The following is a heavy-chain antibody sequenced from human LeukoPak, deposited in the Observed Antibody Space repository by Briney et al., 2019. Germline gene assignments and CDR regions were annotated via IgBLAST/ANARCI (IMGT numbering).Heavy chain of an antibody. Sequence: GGSLRLSCAASGFTSATYWMTWVRQAPGKGLEWVACIKQDGSGEKYVDSVRGRFTISGDNAKNSVYLQMNSLRAEDTAVYYCAKLARSDDFDIWGQGTMVSVSS. V-gene: IGHV3-7*01. CDR1: GFTSATYW. CDR3: AKLARSDDFDI. J-gene: IGHJ3*02. CDR2: IKQDGSGE.